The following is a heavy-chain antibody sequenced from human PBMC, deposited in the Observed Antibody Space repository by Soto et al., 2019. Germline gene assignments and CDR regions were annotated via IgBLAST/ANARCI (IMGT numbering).Heavy chain of an antibody. Sequence: VQLQQWGAGLLKPSETLSLTCAVYGGSFSGYYWSWIRQPPGKGLEWIGEINHSGSTNYNPSLTRRVTISVDTSKNQFSLKLSSVTAADTAVYYCARGGHSSGWYRKLRFDPWGQGTLVTVSS. V-gene: IGHV4-34*01. D-gene: IGHD6-19*01. CDR2: INHSGST. CDR1: GGSFSGYY. J-gene: IGHJ5*02. CDR3: ARGGHSSGWYRKLRFDP.